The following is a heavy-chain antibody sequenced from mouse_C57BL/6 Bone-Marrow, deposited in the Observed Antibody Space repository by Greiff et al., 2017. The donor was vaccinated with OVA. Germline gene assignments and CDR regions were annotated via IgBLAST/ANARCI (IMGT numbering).Heavy chain of an antibody. CDR2: IYPGSGST. CDR3: ARDYGSSYYAMDY. V-gene: IGHV1-55*01. Sequence: QVHVKQPGAELVKPGASVKMSCKASGYTFTSYWITWVKQRPGQGLEWIGDIYPGSGSTNYNEKFKSKATLTVDTSSSTAYMQLSSLTSEDSAVYYCARDYGSSYYAMDYWGQGTSVTVSS. CDR1: GYTFTSYW. D-gene: IGHD1-1*01. J-gene: IGHJ4*01.